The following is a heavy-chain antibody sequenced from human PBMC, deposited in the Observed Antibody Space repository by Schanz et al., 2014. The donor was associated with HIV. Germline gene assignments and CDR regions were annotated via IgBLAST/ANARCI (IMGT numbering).Heavy chain of an antibody. V-gene: IGHV3-30*18. CDR3: EKDLLSRYCSGGSCYSSY. Sequence: QELLVESGGGVVQPGRSLRLSCVASGFTFRSYGMHWVRQAPGKGLEWLAITSYDESKKTYADSVKGRFTISRDNSKNTVYLQMDSLRAEDTAVYYCEKDLLSRYCSGGSCYSSYWGQGTLVTVSS. CDR1: GFTFRSYG. J-gene: IGHJ4*02. D-gene: IGHD2-15*01. CDR2: TSYDESKK.